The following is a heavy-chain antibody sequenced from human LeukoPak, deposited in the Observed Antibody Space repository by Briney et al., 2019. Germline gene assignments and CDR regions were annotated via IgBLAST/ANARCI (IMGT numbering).Heavy chain of an antibody. J-gene: IGHJ4*02. CDR2: IYYSGST. CDR3: ARANDITMIAY. V-gene: IGHV4-39*07. Sequence: PSETLSLTCTVSGGSISSSSYYWGWIRQPPGKGLEWIGSIYYSGSTYYNPSLKSRVTISVDTSKNQFSLKLSSVTAADTAVYYCARANDITMIAYWGQGTLVTVSS. CDR1: GGSISSSSYY. D-gene: IGHD3-22*01.